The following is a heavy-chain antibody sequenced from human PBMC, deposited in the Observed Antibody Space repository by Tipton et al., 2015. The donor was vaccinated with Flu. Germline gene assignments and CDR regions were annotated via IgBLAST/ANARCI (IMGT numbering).Heavy chain of an antibody. CDR3: ARERRCRTTSCYMGSDWYFDL. D-gene: IGHD2-2*02. Sequence: GSLRLSCAASAFTFSNYWMSWVRQAPGKVLEWVANIKQDGGEKYYVDSVEGRFTISRDNTKNSLYLQMNSLRAEDTAVYYCARERRCRTTSCYMGSDWYFDLWGRGTLVTVPS. CDR1: AFTFSNYW. J-gene: IGHJ2*01. V-gene: IGHV3-7*01. CDR2: IKQDGGEK.